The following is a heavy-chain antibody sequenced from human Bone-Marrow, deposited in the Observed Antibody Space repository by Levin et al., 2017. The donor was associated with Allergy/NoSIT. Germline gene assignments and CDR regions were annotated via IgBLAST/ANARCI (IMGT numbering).Heavy chain of an antibody. J-gene: IGHJ4*02. CDR3: ARGGGFRVDFAY. D-gene: IGHD2-15*01. V-gene: IGHV3-33*01. Sequence: SCKASGYTFTTYTMNWVRQAPGKGLEWVAVIWFDGSKDYYADSVKGRFTISRDNSKNTHYLQMNTLSAEDTAVYYCARGGGFRVDFAYWGQGTLVIVSS. CDR1: GYTFTTYT. CDR2: IWFDGSKD.